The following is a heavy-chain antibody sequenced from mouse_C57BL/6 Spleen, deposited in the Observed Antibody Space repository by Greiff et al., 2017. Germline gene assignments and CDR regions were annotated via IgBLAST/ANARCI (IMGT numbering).Heavy chain of an antibody. CDR2: IYPSDSET. V-gene: IGHV1-61*01. J-gene: IGHJ2*01. D-gene: IGHD1-1*01. CDR1: GYTFTSYW. Sequence: QVQLKESGAELVRPGSSVKLSCKASGYTFTSYWMDWVKQRPGQGLEWIGNIYPSDSETHYNQKFKDKASLTVDKSSSTAYMQLSSLTSEDSAVDNCARSPATVVEEVDYWGQGTTLTVSS. CDR3: ARSPATVVEEVDY.